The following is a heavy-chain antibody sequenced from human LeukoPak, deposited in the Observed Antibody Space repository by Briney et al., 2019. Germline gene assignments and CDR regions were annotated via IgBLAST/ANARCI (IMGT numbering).Heavy chain of an antibody. Sequence: SETLPLTCTVSGGSISNSGYHWGWIRQPPGKGLEWIGSIYYSGTTSGGSTYYNPSLTSRVTISVDTSKNHFSLKLGSVTAADTAVYYCAGSSGPLIGRSFDYWGQGTLVTVSS. CDR3: AGSSGPLIGRSFDY. V-gene: IGHV4-39*02. J-gene: IGHJ4*02. CDR1: GGSISNSGYH. D-gene: IGHD3-22*01. CDR2: IYYSGTTSGGST.